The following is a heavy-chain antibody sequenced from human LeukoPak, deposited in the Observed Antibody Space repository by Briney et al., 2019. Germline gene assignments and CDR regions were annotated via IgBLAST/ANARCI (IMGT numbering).Heavy chain of an antibody. J-gene: IGHJ4*02. CDR2: IYYSGST. CDR3: ARYASGSYFDY. CDR1: AGSTSRYY. V-gene: IGHV4-39*01. Sequence: SETLSLTCSVSAGSTSRYYRGWIRQPPGKGLEWIGSIYYSGSTYYNPSLKSRVTISVDTSKNQFSLKLSSVTAADTAVYYCARYASGSYFDYWGQGTLVTVSS. D-gene: IGHD1-26*01.